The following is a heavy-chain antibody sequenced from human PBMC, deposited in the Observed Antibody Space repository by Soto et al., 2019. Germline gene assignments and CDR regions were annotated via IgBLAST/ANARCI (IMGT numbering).Heavy chain of an antibody. Sequence: ETLSITCTVSGGSSSSGDYYWSWIRQPPGKGLEWIGYIYYSGSTNYNPSLKSRVTISVDKYNNQFSLKLSSVTAADRAVYYCGRRGALMVRGQHDYHPGLAFWGQGPPVPVSS. D-gene: IGHD3-10*01. CDR1: GGSSSSGDYY. CDR2: IYYSGST. J-gene: IGHJ1*01. V-gene: IGHV4-61*05. CDR3: GRRGALMVRGQHDYHPGLAF.